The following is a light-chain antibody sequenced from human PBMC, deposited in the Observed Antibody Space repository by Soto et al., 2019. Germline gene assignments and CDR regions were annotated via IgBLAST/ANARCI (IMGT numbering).Light chain of an antibody. Sequence: DIQMTQSPSSLSASVGDRVTITCRASHSISNYLNWYQQKPGKAPNLLIYTASSLQSGVPSRFSGSGSGTDFTLTISSLQPEDFATYYCQQRNSYPITFGQGTRLEIK. V-gene: IGKV1-39*01. J-gene: IGKJ5*01. CDR1: HSISNY. CDR2: TAS. CDR3: QQRNSYPIT.